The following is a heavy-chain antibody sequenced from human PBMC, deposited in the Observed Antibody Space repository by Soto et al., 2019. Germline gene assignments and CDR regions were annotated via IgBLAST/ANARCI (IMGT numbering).Heavy chain of an antibody. CDR2: IYHSGGT. V-gene: IGHV4-30-2*01. D-gene: IGHD3-22*01. Sequence: QLQLQESSTGLVKPSQTLSLTCAVSGDSISSGGYSWNWIRQPPGKGLEWIGYIYHSGGTDDNPYLKTRVTITVDSANNPFSLNLRSVTAADTAVYYCARDSRSGYYLEYWGQGTLVTVSS. J-gene: IGHJ4*02. CDR3: ARDSRSGYYLEY. CDR1: GDSISSGGYS.